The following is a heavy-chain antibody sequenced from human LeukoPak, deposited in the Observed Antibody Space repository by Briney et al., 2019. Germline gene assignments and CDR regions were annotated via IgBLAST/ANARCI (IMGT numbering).Heavy chain of an antibody. CDR1: GFTFSSYS. CDR2: ISSSSSTI. D-gene: IGHD1-26*01. CDR3: ARDIGGSYTAIDY. Sequence: GGSLRLSCAASGFTFSSYSMNWVRQAPGKGLEWVSYISSSSSTIYYADSVKGRFTISRDNAKNSLYLQMNSLRAEDTAVYYCARDIGGSYTAIDYWGQGTLVTVSS. J-gene: IGHJ4*02. V-gene: IGHV3-48*04.